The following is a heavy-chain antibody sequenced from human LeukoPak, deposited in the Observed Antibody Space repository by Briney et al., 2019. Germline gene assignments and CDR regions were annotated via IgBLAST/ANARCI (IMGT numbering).Heavy chain of an antibody. CDR3: ARDNAGTTDS. CDR2: ICYSGST. J-gene: IGHJ4*02. CDR1: GGSISSYY. D-gene: IGHD2/OR15-2a*01. Sequence: SETLSLTCTVSGGSISSYYWSWIRQPPGKGLEWIGYICYSGSTNYNPSLKSRVTISVDTSKNQFSLKLSSVTAADTAVYYCARDNAGTTDSWGQGTLVTVSS. V-gene: IGHV4-59*01.